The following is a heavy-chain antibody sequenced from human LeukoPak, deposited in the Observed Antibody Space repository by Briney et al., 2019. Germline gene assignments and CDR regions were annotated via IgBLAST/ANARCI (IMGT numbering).Heavy chain of an antibody. D-gene: IGHD3-10*01. J-gene: IGHJ5*02. CDR3: AHSTMVRAHAGHWFGP. V-gene: IGHV2-5*02. CDR1: GFSLSTSGVG. CDR2: IYWDDDK. Sequence: ESGPTLVKPTQTLTLTCTFSGFSLSTSGVGVGWIRQPPGKALEWLALIYWDDDKRYSPSLKSRLTITKDTSKNQVVLTMTNMDPVDTATYYCAHSTMVRAHAGHWFGPWGQGTLVTVSS.